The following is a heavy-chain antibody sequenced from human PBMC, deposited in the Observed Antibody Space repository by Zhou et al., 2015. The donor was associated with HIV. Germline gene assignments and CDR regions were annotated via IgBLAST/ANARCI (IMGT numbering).Heavy chain of an antibody. CDR1: GGNFNSYA. D-gene: IGHD3-16*01. V-gene: IGHV1-69*01. CDR3: ARDRGGATRPDWRYFDL. J-gene: IGHJ2*01. CDR2: ISPVFGIP. Sequence: QLQLVQSGAAMKRPGSSVKISCKPNGGNFNSYAISWVRQAPGHGLEWMGGISPVFGIPTYAQSFRGRVTITADESRSTAYMELRNLRSDDTAVYYCARDRGGATRPDWRYFDLWGRGTQVTVSS.